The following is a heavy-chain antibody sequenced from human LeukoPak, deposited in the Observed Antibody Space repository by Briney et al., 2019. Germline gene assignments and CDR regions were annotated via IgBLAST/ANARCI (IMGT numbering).Heavy chain of an antibody. J-gene: IGHJ4*02. CDR1: GFSFINQA. CDR3: AKRKYTNGGIFVY. D-gene: IGHD6-19*01. V-gene: IGHV3-23*01. Sequence: GGSLRLSCAASGFSFINQAMGWVRQAPGKGLEWVSSISGSGDTTYYADSVKGRFTISRDSSKNTLYLQMNRLTPEDTAVYYCAKRKYTNGGIFVYWGQGTLVTVSS. CDR2: ISGSGDTT.